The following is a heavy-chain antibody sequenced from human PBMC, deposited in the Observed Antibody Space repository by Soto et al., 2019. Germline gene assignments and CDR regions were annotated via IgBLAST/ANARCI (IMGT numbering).Heavy chain of an antibody. Sequence: SLRLSCAASGLTLSSAWVIWVRQAPGKGLEGVGRIKSKTNGGTTDYPAPVKGRFTISRDDSKNMLYLQMDSPKTEDTAVYYCAISMSTPGAFDYWGQGTLVTVSS. D-gene: IGHD2-8*01. CDR1: GLTLSSAW. V-gene: IGHV3-15*01. J-gene: IGHJ4*02. CDR2: IKSKTNGGTT. CDR3: AISMSTPGAFDY.